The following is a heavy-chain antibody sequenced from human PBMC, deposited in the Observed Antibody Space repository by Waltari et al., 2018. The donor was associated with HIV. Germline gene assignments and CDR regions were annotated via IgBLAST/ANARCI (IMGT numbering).Heavy chain of an antibody. Sequence: EMQLVESGGGLVQPGGSLRLSCAASGFTFSDFTMNWVRQAPGKVLEWVSYIDSSSSVVHYSDSVKGRFTISRDNAKRSLFLQMNSLRAEDTALYYCVRPATVTSDGFDYWGQGTLVTVSS. CDR2: IDSSSSVV. D-gene: IGHD4-17*01. J-gene: IGHJ4*02. CDR1: GFTFSDFT. CDR3: VRPATVTSDGFDY. V-gene: IGHV3-48*01.